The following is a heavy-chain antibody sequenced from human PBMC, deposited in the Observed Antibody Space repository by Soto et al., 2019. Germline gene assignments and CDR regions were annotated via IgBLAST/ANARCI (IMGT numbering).Heavy chain of an antibody. CDR2: IYYSGST. CDR1: GGSISSYY. Sequence: SETLSLTCTVSGGSISSYYWSWIRQPPGKGLEWIGYIYYSGSTKYNPSLKSRVTISVDTSKNQFSLRLTSVTAADTAVYYCASGRDLNARVSYYGMDVWGQGTTVT. CDR3: ASGRDLNARVSYYGMDV. J-gene: IGHJ6*02. D-gene: IGHD6-13*01. V-gene: IGHV4-59*08.